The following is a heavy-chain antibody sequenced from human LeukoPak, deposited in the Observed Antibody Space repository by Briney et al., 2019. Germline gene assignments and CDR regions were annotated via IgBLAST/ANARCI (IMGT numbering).Heavy chain of an antibody. J-gene: IGHJ4*02. Sequence: PSGTLSLTCAVSGGSISSSNWWSWVRQPPGKGLEWMGEIYHSGSTNYNPSLKSRDTISVDKFKNQFSLKLSSVTAADTAVYYCLGSRRSYFDYWGQGTLVTVAS. D-gene: IGHD3-10*01. CDR1: GGSISSSNW. CDR2: IYHSGST. V-gene: IGHV4-4*02. CDR3: LGSRRSYFDY.